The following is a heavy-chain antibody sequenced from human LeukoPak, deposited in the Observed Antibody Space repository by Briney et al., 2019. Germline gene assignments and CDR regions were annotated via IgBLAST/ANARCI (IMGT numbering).Heavy chain of an antibody. V-gene: IGHV3-7*01. CDR3: ARGGGPVDYYDSSGYLTF. CDR2: IKQDGSEK. Sequence: GGSLRHSCAPPGFTFSSYWMSWVRQAPGKGLEWVANIKQDGSEKYYVDSVKGRFTISRDNAKNSLYLQMNSLRAEDSAVYYCARGGGPVDYYDSSGYLTFWGQGTLVTVSS. CDR1: GFTFSSYW. D-gene: IGHD3-22*01. J-gene: IGHJ4*02.